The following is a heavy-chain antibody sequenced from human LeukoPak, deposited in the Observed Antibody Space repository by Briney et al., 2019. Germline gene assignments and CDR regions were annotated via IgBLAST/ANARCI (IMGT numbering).Heavy chain of an antibody. Sequence: GGSLRLSCAASGFTFSSYWMNWVRQAPGKGLVWVSRIASDGSSTTYADSVKGRFSISRDTSKNTLYLQMNSLRAEDTAIYYCATPTQSRRGVTSPLGPTGYWGQGTLVTVSS. D-gene: IGHD2-21*02. V-gene: IGHV3-74*01. CDR2: IASDGSST. CDR3: ATPTQSRRGVTSPLGPTGY. J-gene: IGHJ4*02. CDR1: GFTFSSYW.